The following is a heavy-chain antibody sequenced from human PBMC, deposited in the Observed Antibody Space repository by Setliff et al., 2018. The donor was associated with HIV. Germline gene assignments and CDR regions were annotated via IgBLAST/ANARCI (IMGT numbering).Heavy chain of an antibody. CDR1: GVPTSASTYY. Sequence: SETLSLTCTVSGVPTSASTYYWGWIRQPPGKGLDWIGYISYSGKTYYNPSLKSRVTISVDTSNNHFSLRLNSVTAADTAIYYCAATYCRGGGRDCPQMYDYWGQGSLVTVSS. V-gene: IGHV4-39*02. CDR2: ISYSGKT. J-gene: IGHJ4*02. D-gene: IGHD2-15*01. CDR3: AATYCRGGGRDCPQMYDY.